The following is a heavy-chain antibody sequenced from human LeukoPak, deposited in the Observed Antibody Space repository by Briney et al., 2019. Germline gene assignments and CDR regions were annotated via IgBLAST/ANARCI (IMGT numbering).Heavy chain of an antibody. V-gene: IGHV4-39*07. J-gene: IGHJ4*02. CDR1: GGSISSSSYY. CDR3: ARSVAAILDY. Sequence: PSETLSLTCTVSGGSISSSSYYWGWIRQPPGKGLEWIGSIYYSGSTYYNPSLKSRVTMSVDTSKNQFSLKLSSVTAADTAVYYCARSVAAILDYWGQGTLVTVSS. CDR2: IYYSGST. D-gene: IGHD6-6*01.